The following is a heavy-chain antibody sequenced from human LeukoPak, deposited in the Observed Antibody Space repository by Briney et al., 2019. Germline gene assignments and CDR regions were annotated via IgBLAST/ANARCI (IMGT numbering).Heavy chain of an antibody. V-gene: IGHV1-2*02. D-gene: IGHD1-26*01. J-gene: IGHJ4*02. CDR1: GYTFTGYY. Sequence: ASVKVSCKASGYTFTGYYMHWVRQAPGQGLEWMGWINPNSGGTNYAQKFQGRVTMTRDTSISTAYMELSRLRSDDTAVYYCARDPEWELTDLMIDYWGQGTLVTVSS. CDR2: INPNSGGT. CDR3: ARDPEWELTDLMIDY.